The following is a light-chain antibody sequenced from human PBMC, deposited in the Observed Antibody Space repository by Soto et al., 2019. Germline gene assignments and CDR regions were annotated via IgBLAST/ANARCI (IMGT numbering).Light chain of an antibody. CDR1: SSDVGGYNF. Sequence: QSVLTQPPSASGSPGQSVTISCTGTSSDVGGYNFVSWYQHHPGKAPKLMIYEVSKRPSGVPDRFSGSKSANTASLTVSGLQAEDEADYYCSSYAGSNSFVVFGGGTKLTVL. J-gene: IGLJ3*02. CDR3: SSYAGSNSFVV. V-gene: IGLV2-8*01. CDR2: EVS.